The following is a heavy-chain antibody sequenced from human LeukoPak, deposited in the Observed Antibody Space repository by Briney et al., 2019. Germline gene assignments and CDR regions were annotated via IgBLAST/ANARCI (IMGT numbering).Heavy chain of an antibody. D-gene: IGHD6-19*01. V-gene: IGHV3-21*01. CDR3: ARDLAVAGTGDY. CDR2: ISSSSSYI. Sequence: GGSLRLSCAASGFTFSSYSMNWVRQAPGKGLEWVSSISSSSSYIYYADSVKGRFTISRDNAKNSLYLQMNSLRAEDTAVYYWARDLAVAGTGDYWGQGTLVTVSS. J-gene: IGHJ4*02. CDR1: GFTFSSYS.